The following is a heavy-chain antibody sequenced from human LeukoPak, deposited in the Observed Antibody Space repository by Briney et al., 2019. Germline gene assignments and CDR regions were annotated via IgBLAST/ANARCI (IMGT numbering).Heavy chain of an antibody. J-gene: IGHJ5*02. CDR2: IYHSGST. D-gene: IGHD3-22*01. Sequence: SETLSLTCTVSGYSISSGYYWGWIRQPPGKGLEWIGSIYHSGSTYYNPSLKSRVTISVDTSKNQFSLKLSSVTAADTAVYYCARASYYDSIDPWGQGTLVTVSS. CDR1: GYSISSGYY. V-gene: IGHV4-38-2*02. CDR3: ARASYYDSIDP.